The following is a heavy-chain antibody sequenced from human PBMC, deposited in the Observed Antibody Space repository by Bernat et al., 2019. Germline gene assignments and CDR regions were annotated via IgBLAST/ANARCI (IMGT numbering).Heavy chain of an antibody. J-gene: IGHJ6*03. CDR2: IYSGGST. CDR1: GFTVSSNY. CDR3: ASESSSSSYYYYYYYMDV. D-gene: IGHD6-6*01. V-gene: IGHV3-53*01. Sequence: EVQLVESGGGLIQPGGSLRLSCAASGFTVSSNYMSWVRQAPGKVLEWVSVIYSGGSTYYADSGKGRFTISRDNSKNPLYLQMNSLRAEDTAVYYCASESSSSSYYYYYYYMDVWGKGTTVTVSS.